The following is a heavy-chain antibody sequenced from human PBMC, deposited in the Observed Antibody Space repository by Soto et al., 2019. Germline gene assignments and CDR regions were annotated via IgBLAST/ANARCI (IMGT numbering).Heavy chain of an antibody. J-gene: IGHJ3*02. CDR2: IVSDGSNK. CDR1: GFTFSRYG. V-gene: IGHV3-33*01. D-gene: IGHD1-1*01. CDR3: ARDDAFQNENGFDI. Sequence: QVQLVESGGGVVQPGRSLRLSCAASGFTFSRYGFHWVRQAPGKGLEWVAVIVSDGSNKYHADSVEGRFTISRDNSKDTLYLQMNSLRAEDTAVYYCARDDAFQNENGFDIWGQGTMVIVSS.